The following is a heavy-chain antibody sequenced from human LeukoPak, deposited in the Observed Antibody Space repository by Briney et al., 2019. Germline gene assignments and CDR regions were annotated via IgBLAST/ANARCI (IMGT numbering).Heavy chain of an antibody. J-gene: IGHJ6*03. CDR1: GGSISNYY. D-gene: IGHD6-13*01. CDR2: FYARGNT. Sequence: SSETLSLTCNVSGGSISNYYWNWIRQPAGKGLEWIGRFYARGNTNYNPSLKSRVTMSVDTSKNQLSLKLTSVTAADTAVYYCARRTGCSSSWYGDEESYYYMDVWGKGTTVTISS. CDR3: ARRTGCSSSWYGDEESYYYMDV. V-gene: IGHV4-4*07.